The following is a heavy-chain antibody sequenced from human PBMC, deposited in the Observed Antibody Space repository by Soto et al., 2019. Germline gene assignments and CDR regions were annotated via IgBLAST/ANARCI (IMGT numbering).Heavy chain of an antibody. D-gene: IGHD6-13*01. CDR3: ARGGHSSSWYIGSDYYYYGMDV. CDR2: MNPNSGNT. CDR1: GYTFTSYD. J-gene: IGHJ6*02. Sequence: GASVKVSCKASGYTFTSYDINWVRQATGQGLAWMGWMNPNSGNTGYAQKFQGRVTMTRNTSISTAYMELSSLRSEDTAVYYCARGGHSSSWYIGSDYYYYGMDVWGQGTTVTVSS. V-gene: IGHV1-8*01.